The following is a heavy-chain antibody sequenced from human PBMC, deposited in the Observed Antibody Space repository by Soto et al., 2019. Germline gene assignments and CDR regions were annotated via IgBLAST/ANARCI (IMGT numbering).Heavy chain of an antibody. CDR1: GFTFSSYD. V-gene: IGHV3-13*01. CDR2: IGTAGDT. Sequence: GGSLRLSCAASGFTFSSYDMHWVRQATGKGLEWVSAIGTAGDTYYPGSVKGRFTISRENAKNSLYLQMNSLRAEDTAVYYCARVGATTVRGVYYYYGMDVWGQGTTVTVSS. D-gene: IGHD4-4*01. J-gene: IGHJ6*02. CDR3: ARVGATTVRGVYYYYGMDV.